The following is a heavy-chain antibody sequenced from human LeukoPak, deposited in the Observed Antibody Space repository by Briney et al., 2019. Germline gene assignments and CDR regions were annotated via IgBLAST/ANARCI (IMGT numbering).Heavy chain of an antibody. J-gene: IGHJ4*02. CDR2: IYHSGST. V-gene: IGHV4-38-2*02. CDR3: ARVAIDHTPRGYSYGRLDY. Sequence: ASETLSLTCTVSGYSISSGYYWGWIRQPPGKGLEWIGSIYHSGSTYYNPSLKSRVTISVDTSKNQFSLKLSSVTAADTAVYYCARVAIDHTPRGYSYGRLDYWGQGTLVTVSS. CDR1: GYSISSGYY. D-gene: IGHD5-18*01.